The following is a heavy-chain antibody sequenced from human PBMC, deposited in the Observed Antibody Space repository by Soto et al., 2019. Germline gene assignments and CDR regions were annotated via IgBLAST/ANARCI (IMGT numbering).Heavy chain of an antibody. D-gene: IGHD6-6*01. Sequence: QVQLQESGPGLVKPSETLSLTCTVSGVSVNSDNYYWSWIRQPPGKGLEWIGHIYNTGSTTYNPPLKSRVPISLDTSRNHFSLSLHSVTAADTAVFYCTIEYSTSPEAFDFWGRGTLVTVSS. CDR2: IYNTGST. CDR1: GVSVNSDNYY. J-gene: IGHJ4*02. CDR3: TIEYSTSPEAFDF. V-gene: IGHV4-61*03.